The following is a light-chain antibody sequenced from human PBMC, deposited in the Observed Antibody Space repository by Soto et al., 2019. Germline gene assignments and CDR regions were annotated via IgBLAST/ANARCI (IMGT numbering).Light chain of an antibody. CDR1: QSVSSTF. CDR2: GAS. J-gene: IGKJ1*01. Sequence: EIVLTQSPGSLSLSPGERATLSCRANQSVSSTFFAWYQQRPGQAPRLLMYGASSRATGIPERFSGSGSGTDFTLTISRLEPEDFAVYYCQQFDSSVTFGQGTKVEI. CDR3: QQFDSSVT. V-gene: IGKV3-20*01.